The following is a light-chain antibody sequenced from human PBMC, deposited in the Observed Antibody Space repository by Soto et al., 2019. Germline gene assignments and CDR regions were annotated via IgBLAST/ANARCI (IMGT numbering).Light chain of an antibody. CDR1: SSNIGSDY. V-gene: IGLV1-47*02. CDR3: AAWDGSMSGWV. CDR2: SNN. Sequence: QSVLTQPPSASGTPGQRVTISCSGSSSNIGSDYVYWYQQLPGTAPKLLIYSNNQRHSGVPDRFSGSKSGTSASLAISGLRSEDEADYYCAAWDGSMSGWVFGGGTKLTVL. J-gene: IGLJ3*02.